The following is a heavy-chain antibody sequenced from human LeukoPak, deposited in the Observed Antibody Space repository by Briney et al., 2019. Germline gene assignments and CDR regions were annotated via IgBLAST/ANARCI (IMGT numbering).Heavy chain of an antibody. CDR2: IYTSGST. Sequence: SETLSLTCTVSGGSISSYYWSWIRQPPGKGLEWIGRIYTSGSTNYNPSLKSRVTMSVDTSKNQFSLKLSSVTAADTAVYYCARDFTYYDVLTGYYRSYYFDYWGQGTLVTVSS. D-gene: IGHD3-9*01. V-gene: IGHV4-4*07. J-gene: IGHJ4*02. CDR3: ARDFTYYDVLTGYYRSYYFDY. CDR1: GGSISSYY.